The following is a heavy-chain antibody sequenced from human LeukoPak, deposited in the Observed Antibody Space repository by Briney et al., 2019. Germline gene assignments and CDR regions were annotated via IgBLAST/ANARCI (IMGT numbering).Heavy chain of an antibody. CDR2: INHSGST. CDR1: GGSFSGYY. J-gene: IGHJ5*02. CDR3: ARGLGSGWYPWFDP. V-gene: IGHV4-34*01. D-gene: IGHD6-19*01. Sequence: SETLSLTCAVYGGSFSGYYWSWIRQPPGKGLEWIWEINHSGSTNYNPSLKSRVTISVDTSKNQFSLKLSSVTAADTAVYYCARGLGSGWYPWFDPWGQGTLVTVSS.